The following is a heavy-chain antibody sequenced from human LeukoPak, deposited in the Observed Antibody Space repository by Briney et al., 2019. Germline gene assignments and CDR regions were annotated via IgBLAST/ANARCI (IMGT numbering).Heavy chain of an antibody. Sequence: ASVKVSCKASGYTFTSYDINWVRQATGQGLEWVGWMNPNSGNTGSAQRFQGRVSMTRDTSISTAYMELSSLRSEDTAIYYCARAAGDLDYWGQGTLVTVSS. CDR2: MNPNSGNT. CDR1: GYTFTSYD. J-gene: IGHJ4*02. V-gene: IGHV1-8*01. CDR3: ARAAGDLDY.